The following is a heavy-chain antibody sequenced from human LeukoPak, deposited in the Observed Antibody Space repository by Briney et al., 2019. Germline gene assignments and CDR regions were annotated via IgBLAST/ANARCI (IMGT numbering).Heavy chain of an antibody. CDR1: GFTFSSYA. CDR2: VYSDGKI. CDR3: EGWERPFDY. D-gene: IGHD1-26*01. J-gene: IGHJ4*02. Sequence: GGSLRLSCAASGFTFSSYAMSWARQAPGKGLEWVSVVYSDGKICYADAVKGRFAISKDNSRNTLYLQMNSLRAEDTAVYYCEGWERPFDYWGQGTLVTVSS. V-gene: IGHV3-53*01.